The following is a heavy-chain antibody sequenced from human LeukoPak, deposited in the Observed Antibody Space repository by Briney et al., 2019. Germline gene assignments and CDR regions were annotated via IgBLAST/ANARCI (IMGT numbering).Heavy chain of an antibody. CDR3: AKDLTTVTTMWLKPGFDY. CDR2: ISYDGSNK. D-gene: IGHD4-17*01. J-gene: IGHJ4*02. CDR1: GFTFSSYG. V-gene: IGHV3-30*18. Sequence: PGRSLRLSCAASGFTFSSYGMHWVRQAPGKGLEWVAVISYDGSNKYYVDSVKGRFTISRDNSKNTLYLQMNSLRAEDTAVYYCAKDLTTVTTMWLKPGFDYWGQGTLVTVSS.